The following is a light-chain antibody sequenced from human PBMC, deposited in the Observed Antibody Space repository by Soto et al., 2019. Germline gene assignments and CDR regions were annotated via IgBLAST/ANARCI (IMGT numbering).Light chain of an antibody. V-gene: IGLV2-23*01. CDR3: CSYAGNNIFV. Sequence: QSVLTQPASVSGSLGQSITISCTGSSSDVGTYYFVSWYQQHPGKVPKLMFYEGTKRPSGVSDRFSGSKSGNTASMTISGLQAEDEANYYCCSYAGNNIFVFGTGTKLTVL. CDR1: SSDVGTYYF. CDR2: EGT. J-gene: IGLJ1*01.